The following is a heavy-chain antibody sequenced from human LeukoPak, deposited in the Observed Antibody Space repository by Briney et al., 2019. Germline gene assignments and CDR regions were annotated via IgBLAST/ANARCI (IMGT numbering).Heavy chain of an antibody. CDR1: GFTFSSYG. CDR2: ISYDGSNK. V-gene: IGHV3-30*18. Sequence: GRSLRLSCAASGFTFSSYGMHWVRQAPGKGLEWVAVISYDGSNKYYADSVKGRFTISRDNSNNTLYLQMNSLRAEDTAVYYCAKVWYYDSSLGGFDYWGQGTLVTVSS. J-gene: IGHJ4*02. CDR3: AKVWYYDSSLGGFDY. D-gene: IGHD3-22*01.